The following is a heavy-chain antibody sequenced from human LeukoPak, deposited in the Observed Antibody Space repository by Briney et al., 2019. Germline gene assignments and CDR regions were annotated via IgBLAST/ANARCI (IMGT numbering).Heavy chain of an antibody. CDR1: GYAFTSYG. D-gene: IGHD2-15*01. Sequence: ASVKVSCKASGYAFTSYGISWVRQAPGQGREWMGWISAYNGNTNYAQKLQGRVTMTTDTSTSTAYMELRSLRSDDTAVYYCAREPLERGIYYMDVWGKGTTVTVSS. CDR2: ISAYNGNT. V-gene: IGHV1-18*01. J-gene: IGHJ6*03. CDR3: AREPLERGIYYMDV.